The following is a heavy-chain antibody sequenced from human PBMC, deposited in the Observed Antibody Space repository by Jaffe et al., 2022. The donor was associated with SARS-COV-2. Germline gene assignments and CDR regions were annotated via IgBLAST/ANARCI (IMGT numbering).Heavy chain of an antibody. V-gene: IGHV3-64*01. CDR1: GFTFSSYA. CDR2: ISSNGGST. D-gene: IGHD1-26*01. Sequence: EVQLVESGGGLVQPGGSLRLSCAASGFTFSSYAMHWVRQAPGKGLEYVSGISSNGGSTYYANSVKGRFTISRDNSKNTLYLQMGSLRAEDMAVYYCARVFSGGYPDSFDVWGQGTMVTVSS. J-gene: IGHJ3*01. CDR3: ARVFSGGYPDSFDV.